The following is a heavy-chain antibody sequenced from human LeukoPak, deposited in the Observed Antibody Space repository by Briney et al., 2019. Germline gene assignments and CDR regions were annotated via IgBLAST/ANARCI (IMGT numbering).Heavy chain of an antibody. CDR3: ARGRLWFGDNQGAGY. D-gene: IGHD3-10*01. CDR1: GYTFTNYD. J-gene: IGHJ4*02. Sequence: ASVKVSCKASGYTFTNYDINWVRHANGQGLEWIGWMKPNNGNRDYAQKLQGRVTMTRNTSISTAYMELSSLRSEDTAVHYCARGRLWFGDNQGAGYWGQGALVTVSS. CDR2: MKPNNGNR. V-gene: IGHV1-8*01.